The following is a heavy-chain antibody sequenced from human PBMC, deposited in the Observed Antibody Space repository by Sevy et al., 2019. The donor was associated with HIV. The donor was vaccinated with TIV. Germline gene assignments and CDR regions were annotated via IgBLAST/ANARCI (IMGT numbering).Heavy chain of an antibody. Sequence: SETLSFTCTVSGGSISSNYWSWIRQPPGKGLEWIGYIYSSGSSYNPSLKSRVSISMDTSKNQFSLKLNSVTAADTAVYYCARSSGYSYGDLDYWGQGTLVTVSS. CDR3: ARSSGYSYGDLDY. CDR1: GGSISSNY. J-gene: IGHJ4*02. CDR2: IYSSGSS. V-gene: IGHV4-59*01. D-gene: IGHD5-18*01.